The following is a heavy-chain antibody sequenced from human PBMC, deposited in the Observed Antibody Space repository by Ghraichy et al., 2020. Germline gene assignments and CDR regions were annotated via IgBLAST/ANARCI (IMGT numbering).Heavy chain of an antibody. CDR2: IAKDGRRE. D-gene: IGHD2-21*02. CDR3: ARDATAPNFDS. Sequence: GGSLRLSCEASGFPFSVYWMSWVRQAPGKGLEWVANIAKDGRREYYIDSVRGRFSISRDNIKNSLYLQRDSLRAEDTALYYCARDATAPNFDSWGQGTLVTVSS. CDR1: GFPFSVYW. J-gene: IGHJ4*02. V-gene: IGHV3-7*03.